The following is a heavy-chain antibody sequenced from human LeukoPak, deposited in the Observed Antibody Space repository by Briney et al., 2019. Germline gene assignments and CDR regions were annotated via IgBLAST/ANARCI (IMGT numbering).Heavy chain of an antibody. CDR2: ISAYNGNT. V-gene: IGHV1-18*01. CDR1: GYTFTSYA. CDR3: ARVDGIFGVGRPFDY. D-gene: IGHD3-3*01. J-gene: IGHJ4*02. Sequence: ASVKVSCKASGYTFTSYAMHWVRQAPGQGLGWMGWISAYNGNTNYAQKLQGRVTMTTDTSTSTAYMELRSLRSDDTAVYYCARVDGIFGVGRPFDYWGQGTLVTVSS.